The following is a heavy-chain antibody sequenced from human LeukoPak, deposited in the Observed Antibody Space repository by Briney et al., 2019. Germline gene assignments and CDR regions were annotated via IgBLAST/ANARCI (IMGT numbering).Heavy chain of an antibody. V-gene: IGHV4-39*01. CDR1: GVSISSTDFY. D-gene: IGHD2-2*02. CDR3: ARHFSGYISFVIVY. CDR2: LHYSGRT. J-gene: IGHJ4*02. Sequence: AETLSLTCTVSGVSISSTDFYWAWIRQSPGKGLEWIASLHYSGRTHYNPSLQRRVTISVDTSKNQLSLKLRSVTATDTAVYFCARHFSGYISFVIVYWGKGTLVTVSS.